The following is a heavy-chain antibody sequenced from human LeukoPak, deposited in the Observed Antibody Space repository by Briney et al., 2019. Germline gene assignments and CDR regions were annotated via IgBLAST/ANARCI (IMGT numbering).Heavy chain of an antibody. CDR3: AGNYYGSGSYYSEDRY. V-gene: IGHV4-61*02. CDR1: GGSISSGSYY. CDR2: IYTSGST. J-gene: IGHJ4*02. D-gene: IGHD3-10*01. Sequence: TLSLTCTVSGGSISSGSYYWSWIRQPAGKGLEWIGRIYTSGSTNYNPSLKSRVTISVDTSKNQSSLKLSSVTAADTAVYYCAGNYYGSGSYYSEDRYWGQGTLVTVSS.